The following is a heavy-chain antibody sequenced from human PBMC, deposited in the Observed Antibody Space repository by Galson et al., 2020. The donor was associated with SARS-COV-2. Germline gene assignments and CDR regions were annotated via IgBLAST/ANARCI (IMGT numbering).Heavy chain of an antibody. J-gene: IGHJ6*03. CDR3: ARGKTGYDILPLGLGGYYYYYMDV. CDR1: GGSFSGYY. Sequence: SQTLSLTCAVYGGSFSGYYWSWIRQPPGKGLEWIGEINHSGSTNYNPSLKSRVTISVDTSKNQFSLKLSSVTAADTAVYYCARGKTGYDILPLGLGGYYYYYMDVWGKGTTVTVSS. D-gene: IGHD3-9*01. V-gene: IGHV4-34*01. CDR2: INHSGST.